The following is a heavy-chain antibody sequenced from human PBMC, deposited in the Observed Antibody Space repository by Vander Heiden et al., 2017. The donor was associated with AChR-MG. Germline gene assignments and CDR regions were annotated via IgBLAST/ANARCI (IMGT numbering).Heavy chain of an antibody. CDR1: GYSFTSYW. Sequence: EVQLVQSGAEVKKPGESLKISCKGSGYSFTSYWIGWVRQMPGKGLEWMGIIYPGDSDTRYSPAVQGQVTISADKSSSTAYLQWSRMKASDTAMYYCASGSSSSPYYMDVWGKGTTVTVSS. J-gene: IGHJ6*03. D-gene: IGHD6-6*01. CDR3: ASGSSSSPYYMDV. CDR2: IYPGDSDT. V-gene: IGHV5-51*01.